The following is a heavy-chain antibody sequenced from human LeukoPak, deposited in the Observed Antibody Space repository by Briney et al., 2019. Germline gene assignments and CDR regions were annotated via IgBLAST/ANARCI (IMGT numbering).Heavy chain of an antibody. CDR2: ISTSNGDT. J-gene: IGHJ5*02. Sequence: ASVKVSCKASGYTFTSYGISWVRQAPGQGLEWMGWISTSNGDTNYPQKVQGRVTMTTDTSTSTAYMELGSLRSDDTAVYYCARDLGYCSTTSCLRNWFDPWGQGTLVAVSS. V-gene: IGHV1-18*01. D-gene: IGHD2-2*01. CDR1: GYTFTSYG. CDR3: ARDLGYCSTTSCLRNWFDP.